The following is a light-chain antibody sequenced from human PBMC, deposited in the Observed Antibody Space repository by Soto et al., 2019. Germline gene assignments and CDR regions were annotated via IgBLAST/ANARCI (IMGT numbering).Light chain of an antibody. CDR2: GTS. Sequence: EIVLTQSPGTLSLSPGERATLSCRASQSVTSTYLAWFQHKPGQAPRLLIYGTSNRATGIPDRFSGSGSGTDFTLTISRLEPGDFAVYYCQHYGSSLFTFGHGTRLEIK. CDR3: QHYGSSLFT. V-gene: IGKV3-20*01. CDR1: QSVTSTY. J-gene: IGKJ5*01.